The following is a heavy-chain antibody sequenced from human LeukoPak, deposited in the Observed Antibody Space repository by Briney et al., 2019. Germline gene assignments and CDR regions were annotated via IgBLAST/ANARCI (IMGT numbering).Heavy chain of an antibody. D-gene: IGHD3-3*01. CDR2: INAGNGNT. CDR1: GYTFTSYA. V-gene: IGHV1-3*01. Sequence: ASVKVSCKASGYTFTSYAMHWVRQAPGQRLEWMGWINAGNGNTKYSQKFQGRVTITRDTSASTAYMELSRLRSDDTAVYYCARGEYYDFWSGPVSYYYYYYGMDVWGQGTTVTVSS. CDR3: ARGEYYDFWSGPVSYYYYYYGMDV. J-gene: IGHJ6*02.